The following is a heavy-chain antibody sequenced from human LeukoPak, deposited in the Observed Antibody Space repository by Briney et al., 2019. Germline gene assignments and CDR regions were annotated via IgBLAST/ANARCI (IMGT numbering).Heavy chain of an antibody. CDR3: TREGVYSPDPSSYHRHAFDV. J-gene: IGHJ3*01. CDR2: IIPTFDVA. D-gene: IGHD3-16*02. V-gene: IGHV1-69*04. Sequence: SVKVSCKASGDNFSSYVITWVRQAPGQGLEWMGRIIPTFDVANFAQKFKGRVTITADKSTNTAHLELSSLRSEDTAVYYCTREGVYSPDPSSYHRHAFDVWGKGTVVIVSS. CDR1: GDNFSSYV.